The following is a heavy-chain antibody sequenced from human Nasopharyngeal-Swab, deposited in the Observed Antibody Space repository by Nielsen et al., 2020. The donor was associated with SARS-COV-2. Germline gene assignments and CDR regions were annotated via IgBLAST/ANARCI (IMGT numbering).Heavy chain of an antibody. CDR1: GGSISSSNW. D-gene: IGHD3-10*01. CDR3: ARAVTMVRGAKYYFDY. Sequence: SETLSLTCAVSGGSISSSNWCSCVRQPPGKGLEWIGEIYHSGSTNYNPSLQSRVTISVDKSKNQFSLKLSSVTAADTAVYYCARAVTMVRGAKYYFDYWGQGTLVTVSS. CDR2: IYHSGST. J-gene: IGHJ4*02. V-gene: IGHV4-4*02.